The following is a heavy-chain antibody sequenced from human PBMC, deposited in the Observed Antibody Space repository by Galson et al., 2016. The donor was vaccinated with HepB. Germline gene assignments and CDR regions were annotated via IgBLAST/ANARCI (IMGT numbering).Heavy chain of an antibody. Sequence: SVKVSCKASGFTFTGHYIHWVRQAPGQGLEWMGWINPNSGVTNYAQCVKGRVTMTRDKSISTAYMQMSRLRSDDTAVFYCEREEWGLAASIDHWGQGSLVTVSS. CDR2: INPNSGVT. CDR3: EREEWGLAASIDH. D-gene: IGHD6-13*01. V-gene: IGHV1-2*02. J-gene: IGHJ4*02. CDR1: GFTFTGHY.